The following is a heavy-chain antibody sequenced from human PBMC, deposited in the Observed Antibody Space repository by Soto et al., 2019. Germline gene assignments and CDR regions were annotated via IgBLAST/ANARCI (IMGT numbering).Heavy chain of an antibody. CDR3: ARFGITMVRGVTGWFDP. D-gene: IGHD3-10*01. Sequence: SETLSLTCTVSGGSISSYYWSWIRQPPGEGLEWIGYIYYSGSTNYNPSLKSRVTISVDTSKNQFSLKLSSVTAADTAVYYCARFGITMVRGVTGWFDPWGQGXLVTVYS. J-gene: IGHJ5*02. CDR2: IYYSGST. CDR1: GGSISSYY. V-gene: IGHV4-59*01.